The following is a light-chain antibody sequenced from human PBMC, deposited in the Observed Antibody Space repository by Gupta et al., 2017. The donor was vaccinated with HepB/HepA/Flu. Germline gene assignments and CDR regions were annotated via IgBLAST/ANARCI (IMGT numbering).Light chain of an antibody. V-gene: IGLV5-45*02. Sequence: QAVLTQPSSLSASPGTSASLSCTLRSGINVGTYKIHWFQQKPGSPPQYLLRYKSDSDTQQGSGVPSRFSGSKDASANAGILLIAGSQAEDEDDYYCRIGHNSAVVFGGGTKLTVL. J-gene: IGLJ2*01. CDR1: SGINVGTYK. CDR2: YKSDSDT. CDR3: RIGHNSAVV.